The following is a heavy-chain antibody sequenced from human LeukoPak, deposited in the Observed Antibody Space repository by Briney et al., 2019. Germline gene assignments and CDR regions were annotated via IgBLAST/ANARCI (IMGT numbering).Heavy chain of an antibody. Sequence: SETLSLTCTVSGDSISNYYWSWIRQSPGKKLEWIGYMYNRGSTIYNPSLKSRVTISTDTSKNQFSLRPTSVTAADTAVYYCARAEKAVTGTLDYWGQGTLITVSS. CDR1: GDSISNYY. J-gene: IGHJ4*02. CDR2: MYNRGST. CDR3: ARAEKAVTGTLDY. D-gene: IGHD6-19*01. V-gene: IGHV4-59*01.